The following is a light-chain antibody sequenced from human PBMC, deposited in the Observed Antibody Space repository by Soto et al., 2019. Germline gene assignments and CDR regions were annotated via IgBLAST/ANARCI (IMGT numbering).Light chain of an antibody. CDR3: SSYAGSSNV. CDR1: SSGVGGYNY. J-gene: IGLJ1*01. CDR2: EVI. Sequence: QSVLTQPPSASGSPGQSVAISCTGTSSGVGGYNYVSWYQQHPGKAPKLMIYEVIKRPSGVPDRFSGSKSGNTASLTVSGLQAEDEADYYCSSYAGSSNVFGTGTKVTV. V-gene: IGLV2-8*01.